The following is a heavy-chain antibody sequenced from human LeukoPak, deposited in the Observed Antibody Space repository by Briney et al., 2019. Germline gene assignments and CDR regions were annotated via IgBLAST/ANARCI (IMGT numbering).Heavy chain of an antibody. V-gene: IGHV3-7*03. D-gene: IGHD3-16*01. Sequence: GGSLRLSCSASGFTFSSYWMGWVRQAPGKGLEWVANIKQDGSEKYYVDSVKGRFTISRDNAKNSLFLQMNILRAEDTAVDYCAKYANYEYVWGCSNYWGQGTLVTVSS. J-gene: IGHJ4*02. CDR1: GFTFSSYW. CDR2: IKQDGSEK. CDR3: AKYANYEYVWGCSNY.